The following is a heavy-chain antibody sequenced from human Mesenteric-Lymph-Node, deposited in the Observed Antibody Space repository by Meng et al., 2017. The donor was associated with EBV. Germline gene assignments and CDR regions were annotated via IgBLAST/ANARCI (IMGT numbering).Heavy chain of an antibody. D-gene: IGHD3-22*01. J-gene: IGHJ5*02. V-gene: IGHV3-11*01. Sequence: QVQLVEAGGGLVQPGGSLRLSCAASGFNFNDYYMSWIRQSPGKGLEWLSYTSSAGTTIYYAESVKGRFTISRDNAKNSLYLQMNSLRAEDTAVYYCARSYDSTGYTTSWGQGTLVTVSS. CDR1: GFNFNDYY. CDR2: TSSAGTTI. CDR3: ARSYDSTGYTTS.